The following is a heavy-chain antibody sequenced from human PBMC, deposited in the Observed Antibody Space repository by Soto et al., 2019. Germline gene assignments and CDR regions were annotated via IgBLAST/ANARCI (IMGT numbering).Heavy chain of an antibody. J-gene: IGHJ4*02. CDR3: ATVTYYYDSSGYSNFDY. Sequence: GESLKISCKGSGHSFTSYWISWVRQMPGKGLEWMGRIDPSDSYTNYSPSFQGHVTISADKSISTAYLQWSSLKASDTAMYYCATVTYYYDSSGYSNFDYWGQGTLVTVSS. D-gene: IGHD3-22*01. V-gene: IGHV5-10-1*01. CDR1: GHSFTSYW. CDR2: IDPSDSYT.